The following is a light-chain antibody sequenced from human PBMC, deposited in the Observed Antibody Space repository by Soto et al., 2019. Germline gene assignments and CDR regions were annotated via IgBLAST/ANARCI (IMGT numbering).Light chain of an antibody. CDR3: QQYSGSPRT. CDR2: GAS. Sequence: EIVLTQSPGTLSLSPGERATLSCRASQSVSSSSLAWYQQKPGQAPRLLIYGASSRATGIPDRFSGSGSGTDVTLTISRLEPEDFAVYYCQQYSGSPRTFGQGTKVEIK. J-gene: IGKJ1*01. V-gene: IGKV3-20*01. CDR1: QSVSSSS.